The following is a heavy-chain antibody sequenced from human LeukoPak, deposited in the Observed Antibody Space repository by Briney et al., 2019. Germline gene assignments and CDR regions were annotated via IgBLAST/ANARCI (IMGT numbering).Heavy chain of an antibody. CDR1: GGSISSYY. J-gene: IGHJ4*02. CDR3: ARGGHPYYYDS. D-gene: IGHD3-22*01. V-gene: IGHV4-59*01. CDR2: IYYSGST. Sequence: SETLSLTCTVSGGSISSYYWSWIRQPPGKGLEWIGYIYYSGSTNYNPSLKSRVTISVDTSKNQFSLKLSSVTAADTAVYYCARGGHPYYYDSWGQGTLVTVSS.